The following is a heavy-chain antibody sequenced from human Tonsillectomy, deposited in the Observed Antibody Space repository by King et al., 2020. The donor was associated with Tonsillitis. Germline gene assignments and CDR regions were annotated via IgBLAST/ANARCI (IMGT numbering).Heavy chain of an antibody. CDR3: ARHSLHDSVDLNYFDP. J-gene: IGHJ5*02. Sequence: QLQESGPGLVKPSETLSLTCTVSGDSIDSIIHYWAWIRQPPGKGLEWIGNIYYSGNTYYTPSLKSRVTIFVDTSKNQFSLELTSVTAADTSVYFCARHSLHDSVDLNYFDPWGQGTLVTVSS. D-gene: IGHD4-17*01. CDR1: GDSIDSIIHY. V-gene: IGHV4-39*01. CDR2: IYYSGNT.